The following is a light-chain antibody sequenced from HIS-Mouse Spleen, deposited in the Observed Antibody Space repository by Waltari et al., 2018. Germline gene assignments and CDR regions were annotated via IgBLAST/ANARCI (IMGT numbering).Light chain of an antibody. J-gene: IGLJ3*02. Sequence: QSALTQPASVSGSPGQSITISCTGTSSDVGSYNLVSWYQQHPGKAPNLMIYEGSKRPSGLSNRFSGSKSGNTASRTISGLQAEDEADYYCCSYAGSSTNWVFGGGTKLTVL. CDR1: SSDVGSYNL. CDR3: CSYAGSSTNWV. CDR2: EGS. V-gene: IGLV2-23*01.